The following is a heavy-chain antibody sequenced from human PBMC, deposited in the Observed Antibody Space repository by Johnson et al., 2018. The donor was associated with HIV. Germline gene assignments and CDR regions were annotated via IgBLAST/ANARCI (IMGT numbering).Heavy chain of an antibody. Sequence: QVQLVESGGGVVKPGRSLRLSCAASGFTFSSYAMHWVRQAPGKGLEWVAVISYDGSNKYYADSVKGRFTISRDNSKNTLYLQMNSLRAEETAVYYCARDQGYDSSGFDAFDIWGQGTMVTVSS. CDR3: ARDQGYDSSGFDAFDI. J-gene: IGHJ3*02. CDR2: ISYDGSNK. D-gene: IGHD3-22*01. V-gene: IGHV3-30-3*01. CDR1: GFTFSSYA.